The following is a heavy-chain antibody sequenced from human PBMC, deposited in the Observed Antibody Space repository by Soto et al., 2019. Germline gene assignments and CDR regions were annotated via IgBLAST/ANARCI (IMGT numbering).Heavy chain of an antibody. CDR1: GDPVISDRYF. CDR2: ISYTGDT. D-gene: IGHD2-15*01. V-gene: IGHV4-61*01. J-gene: IGHJ5*02. CDR3: ARIVVGDNVDL. Sequence: SETLSLTCIVSGDPVISDRYFWTWIRQPPGKGLEWITYISYTGDTNYNPSLKSRVTISVDTSRNQFSLTLTSVTAADTAVYFCARIVVGDNVDLWGQGSLVTVSS.